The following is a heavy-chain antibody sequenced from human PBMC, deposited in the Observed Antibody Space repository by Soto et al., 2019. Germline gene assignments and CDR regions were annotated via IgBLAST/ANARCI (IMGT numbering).Heavy chain of an antibody. CDR2: ISSSGTTI. J-gene: IGHJ4*02. D-gene: IGHD3-22*01. CDR3: ARAQYYYDSSGSYYFDY. CDR1: GFTFSSYE. V-gene: IGHV3-48*03. Sequence: PVGSLRLSWAASGFTFSSYEMNWVRQAPGKGLEWVSYISSSGTTIYYAYSVKGRFTISRDNTKNSLYLQMNSLRAEDTAVYYCARAQYYYDSSGSYYFDYWGQGTLVTVSS.